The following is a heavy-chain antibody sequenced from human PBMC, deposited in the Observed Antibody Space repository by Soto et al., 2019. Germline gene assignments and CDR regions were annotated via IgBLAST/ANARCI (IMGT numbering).Heavy chain of an antibody. Sequence: ASVKVSCKASGYTFTSYGISWVRQAPGQGLEWMGWISAYNGNTNYAQKLQGRVTMTTDTSTSTAYMELRSLRSDDTAVYYCAREWERYSSSWYSDYYYYGMDVWG. J-gene: IGHJ6*02. CDR2: ISAYNGNT. D-gene: IGHD6-13*01. V-gene: IGHV1-18*04. CDR3: AREWERYSSSWYSDYYYYGMDV. CDR1: GYTFTSYG.